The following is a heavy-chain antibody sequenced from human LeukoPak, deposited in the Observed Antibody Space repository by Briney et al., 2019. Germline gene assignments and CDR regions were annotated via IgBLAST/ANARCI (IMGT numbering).Heavy chain of an antibody. J-gene: IGHJ4*02. CDR3: ARDGSGSYYTY. CDR1: GFTLSSYA. V-gene: IGHV3-64*01. Sequence: PGGSLRLSRAASGFTLSSYAMHWVRPAPGRGGEYVSAISSNGGSTYYANSVRGRFTISRDNSKHTLYLQMGSQRAEDMAVYYCARDGSGSYYTYWGQGTLVTGSS. CDR2: ISSNGGST. D-gene: IGHD1-26*01.